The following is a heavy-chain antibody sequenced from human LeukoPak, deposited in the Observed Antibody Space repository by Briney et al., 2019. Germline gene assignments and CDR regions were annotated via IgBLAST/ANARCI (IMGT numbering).Heavy chain of an antibody. CDR3: ARALWRVAATWWDDYYYYMYV. V-gene: IGHV1-2*02. J-gene: IGHJ6*03. D-gene: IGHD2-15*01. CDR1: GYTFRNYY. Sequence: ASVKVSCKSSGYTFRNYYVHWVRQAPGQGLEWMGYINPKSGGTKIAQKFQGRFTMTRDTSMSTAYMELSRLTSDDTAVYYCARALWRVAATWWDDYYYYMYVWGKGTTVTISS. CDR2: INPKSGGT.